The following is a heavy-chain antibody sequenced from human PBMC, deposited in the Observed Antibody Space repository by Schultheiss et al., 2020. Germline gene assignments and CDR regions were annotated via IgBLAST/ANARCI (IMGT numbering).Heavy chain of an antibody. CDR1: GFSFSIYW. V-gene: IGHV3-64*01. CDR3: ARGMGDSSGYYPYGMDV. CDR2: ISSNGGST. D-gene: IGHD3-22*01. J-gene: IGHJ6*02. Sequence: GESLKISCAASGFSFSIYWMNWVRQAPGKGLEYVSAISSNGGSTYYANSVKGRFTISRDNSKNTLYLQMGSLRAEDMAVYYCARGMGDSSGYYPYGMDVWGQGTTVTVSS.